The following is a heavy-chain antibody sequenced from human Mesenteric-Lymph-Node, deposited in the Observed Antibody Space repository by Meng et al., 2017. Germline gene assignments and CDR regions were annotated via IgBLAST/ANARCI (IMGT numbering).Heavy chain of an antibody. J-gene: IGHJ4*02. CDR1: GGSISRGDYY. V-gene: IGHV4-30-4*01. CDR3: ASFPPPGKQWLVTDY. D-gene: IGHD6-19*01. CDR2: IYHSGST. Sequence: VQLQESGPGLVKPSQALALTCTVSGGSISRGDYYWSWIRQPPGKGLEWIGEIYHSGSTNYNPSLKSRVTISVDKSKNQFSLKLSSVTAADTAVYYCASFPPPGKQWLVTDYWGQGTLVTVSS.